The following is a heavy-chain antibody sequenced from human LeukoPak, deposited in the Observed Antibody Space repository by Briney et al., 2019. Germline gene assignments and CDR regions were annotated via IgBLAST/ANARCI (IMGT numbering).Heavy chain of an antibody. V-gene: IGHV4-59*01. CDR1: GGSISSYY. J-gene: IGHJ4*02. CDR3: ATIRDGYNFADY. Sequence: SETLSLTCTVSGGSISSYYWSWIRQPPGKGLEWIGYIYYSGSTNYNPSLKSRVTISVDTSKNQFSLKLSSVTAADTAVYYCATIRDGYNFADYWGQGTLVTVSS. D-gene: IGHD5-24*01. CDR2: IYYSGST.